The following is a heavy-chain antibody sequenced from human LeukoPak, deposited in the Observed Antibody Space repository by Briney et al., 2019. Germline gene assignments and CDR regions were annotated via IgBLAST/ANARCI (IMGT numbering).Heavy chain of an antibody. V-gene: IGHV3-23*01. Sequence: GGSLRLSCAASGFTFSSYAMNWVRQAPGKGLEWVSGISGSGDSTYYTDSVKGRFTISRDKSKNTLYLHMNSLRAEDTAVYYCATLYGAVDYWGQGTLVTVSS. J-gene: IGHJ4*02. CDR3: ATLYGAVDY. D-gene: IGHD4-17*01. CDR1: GFTFSSYA. CDR2: ISGSGDST.